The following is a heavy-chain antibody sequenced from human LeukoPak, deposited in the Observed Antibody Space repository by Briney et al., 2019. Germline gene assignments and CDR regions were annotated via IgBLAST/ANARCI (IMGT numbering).Heavy chain of an antibody. CDR1: GFTFSTYA. CDR2: ISGSGGST. CDR3: ARNILFAFDI. Sequence: GESLRLSCAASGFTFSTYAMNWVRQAPARGLEWVSAISGSGGSTYYADSVQGRFTISRDNSKNTLYLQVNSLRAEDTAMYYCARNILFAFDIWGQGTMVTVSS. V-gene: IGHV3-23*01. J-gene: IGHJ3*02.